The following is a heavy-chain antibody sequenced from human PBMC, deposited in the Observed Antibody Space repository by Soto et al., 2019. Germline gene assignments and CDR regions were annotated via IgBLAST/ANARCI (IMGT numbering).Heavy chain of an antibody. CDR1: GFTFSDSY. Sequence: VGSLRLSCAASGFTFSDSYMSWIRQAPGKGLEWISYITFSGNTVYYADSLKGRFTISRDNAKNSLYLQMNRLRAEDTAVYYCARVSWREKYGMDVWGQGTTVTVSS. CDR2: ITFSGNTV. CDR3: ARVSWREKYGMDV. V-gene: IGHV3-11*04. J-gene: IGHJ6*02.